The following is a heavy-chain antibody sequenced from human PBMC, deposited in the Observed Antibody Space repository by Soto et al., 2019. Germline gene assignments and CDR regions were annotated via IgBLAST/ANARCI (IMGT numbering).Heavy chain of an antibody. J-gene: IGHJ4*02. CDR2: IFSSGST. D-gene: IGHD5-12*01. V-gene: IGHV4-4*07. CDR1: GGSINTFY. CDR3: AREGSYSAYNFAHGIQLWSFDF. Sequence: SETLSLTCTVSGGSINTFYWSWVRQPAGKGLEWIGRIFSSGSTIFNPSLESRVAMSVDTSKNHFSLNLSSVTAADMAVYYCAREGSYSAYNFAHGIQLWSFDFWGQGALVTVSS.